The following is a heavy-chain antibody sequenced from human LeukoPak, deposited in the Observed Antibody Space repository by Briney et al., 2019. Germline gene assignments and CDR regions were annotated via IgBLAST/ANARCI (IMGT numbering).Heavy chain of an antibody. Sequence: SVKVSCKASGGTFSSYAISWVRQAPGQGLEWMGRIIPIFGIANYAQKFQGRVTITADKSTSTAYMELSSLRSEDTAVYYCARQTIFGVVPHNWFDPWGQGTLSPSPQ. CDR1: GGTFSSYA. CDR2: IIPIFGIA. J-gene: IGHJ5*02. D-gene: IGHD3-3*01. V-gene: IGHV1-69*04. CDR3: ARQTIFGVVPHNWFDP.